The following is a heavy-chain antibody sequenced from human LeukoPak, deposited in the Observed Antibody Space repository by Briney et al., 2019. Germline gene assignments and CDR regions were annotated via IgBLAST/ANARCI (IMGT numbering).Heavy chain of an antibody. Sequence: GGSLRLSCAASGFTFSSYWMSLVRQAPGKGLEWVANIKQDGSEKYYVDSVKGRFTISRDNAKNSLYLQMNSLRAEDTAVYYCARVPYCSSTSCSDFDYWGQGTLVTVSS. CDR3: ARVPYCSSTSCSDFDY. D-gene: IGHD2-2*01. J-gene: IGHJ4*02. CDR2: IKQDGSEK. CDR1: GFTFSSYW. V-gene: IGHV3-7*01.